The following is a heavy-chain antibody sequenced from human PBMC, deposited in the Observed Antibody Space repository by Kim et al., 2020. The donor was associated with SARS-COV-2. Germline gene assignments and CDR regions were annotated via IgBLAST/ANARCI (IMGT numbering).Heavy chain of an antibody. Sequence: GGSLRLSCAASGFTFSSYGMHWVRQAPGKGLEWVAVIWYDGSNKYYADSVKGRFTISRDNSKNTLYLQMNSLRAEDTAVYYCARGGGTGTKRPDYFDYWGQGTLVTVSS. CDR1: GFTFSSYG. D-gene: IGHD1-7*01. CDR3: ARGGGTGTKRPDYFDY. J-gene: IGHJ4*02. CDR2: IWYDGSNK. V-gene: IGHV3-33*01.